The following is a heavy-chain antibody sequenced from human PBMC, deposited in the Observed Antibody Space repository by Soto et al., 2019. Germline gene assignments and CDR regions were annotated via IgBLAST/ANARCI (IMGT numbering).Heavy chain of an antibody. CDR3: AKPVIYSGYDLPRTIRKHKGYYIDY. J-gene: IGHJ4*02. CDR1: GFTFSSYA. CDR2: ISGSGGST. Sequence: GSLRLSCAASGFTFSSYAMSWVRQAPGKGLEWVSAISGSGGSTYYADSVKGRFTISRDNSKNTLYLQMNSLRAEDTAVYYCAKPVIYSGYDLPRTIRKHKGYYIDYRGQGTLVTVSS. V-gene: IGHV3-23*01. D-gene: IGHD5-12*01.